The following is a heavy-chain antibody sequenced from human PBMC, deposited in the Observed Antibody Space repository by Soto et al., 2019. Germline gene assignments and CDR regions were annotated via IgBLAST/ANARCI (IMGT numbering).Heavy chain of an antibody. CDR2: ISAYNGNT. J-gene: IGHJ4*02. V-gene: IGHV1-18*01. D-gene: IGHD5-18*01. CDR1: GYTFTDFG. Sequence: QGQLVQSGAEVKKPGASVKVSCKASGYTFTDFGISWVRQAPGQGLEWMGWISAYNGNTNYAQKVQGRVSMTTDTSTSTAYMELRNLTSDATAVYYCARDSGNSGNLVYFVDYWGQGTLVTVSS. CDR3: ARDSGNSGNLVYFVDY.